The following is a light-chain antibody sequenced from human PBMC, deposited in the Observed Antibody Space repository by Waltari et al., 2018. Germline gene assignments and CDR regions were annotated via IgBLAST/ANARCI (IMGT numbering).Light chain of an antibody. V-gene: IGKV1-39*01. Sequence: DIQMTQSPSSLSASVGDRVTITCRASQSISTYLNWYQQKPGKAPKLLIYAASSLQSGVPSRFSGSGSGTDFTLTISNLQPEDFATYYCQQNYSPPPVTFGQGTRLEIK. CDR1: QSISTY. J-gene: IGKJ5*01. CDR3: QQNYSPPPVT. CDR2: AAS.